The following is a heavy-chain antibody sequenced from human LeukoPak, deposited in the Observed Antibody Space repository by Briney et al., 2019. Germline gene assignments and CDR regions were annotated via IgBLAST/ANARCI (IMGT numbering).Heavy chain of an antibody. CDR3: ARGEGGSGYEEYFDY. D-gene: IGHD3-22*01. Sequence: ASVKVSCKASGYTFTNYTINWVRLAPGQGLEWMGWIDTNTGNPTYAQGFAGRFVFSLDTSVTTTYLQISSLKAEDTAVYYCARGEGGSGYEEYFDYWGQGTLVTVSS. CDR2: IDTNTGNP. CDR1: GYTFTNYT. J-gene: IGHJ4*02. V-gene: IGHV7-4-1*02.